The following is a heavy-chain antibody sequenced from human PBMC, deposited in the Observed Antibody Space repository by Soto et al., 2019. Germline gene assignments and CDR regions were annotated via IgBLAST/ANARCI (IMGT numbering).Heavy chain of an antibody. Sequence: SETLSLTCTVSGGSISSGGYYWSWIRQHPGKGLEWIGYIYYSGSTYYNPSLKSRVTISVDTSKNQFSLKLSSVTAADTAVYYCARGITIFGVVIPFTWFDPWGQGTLVTVSS. CDR2: IYYSGST. V-gene: IGHV4-31*03. CDR1: GGSISSGGYY. D-gene: IGHD3-3*01. CDR3: ARGITIFGVVIPFTWFDP. J-gene: IGHJ5*02.